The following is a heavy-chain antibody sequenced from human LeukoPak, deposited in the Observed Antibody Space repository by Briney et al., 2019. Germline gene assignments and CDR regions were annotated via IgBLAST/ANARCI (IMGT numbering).Heavy chain of an antibody. Sequence: PSETLSLTCAVYGGSFSGYYWSWIRQPPGKGLEWIGEINHSGRTNYNPSLKSRVTISVDTSKNQFSLKLSSVTAADTAVYYCARHGAGLLWFGELFYFDYWGQGTLVTVSS. CDR2: INHSGRT. D-gene: IGHD3-10*01. CDR3: ARHGAGLLWFGELFYFDY. CDR1: GGSFSGYY. V-gene: IGHV4-34*01. J-gene: IGHJ4*02.